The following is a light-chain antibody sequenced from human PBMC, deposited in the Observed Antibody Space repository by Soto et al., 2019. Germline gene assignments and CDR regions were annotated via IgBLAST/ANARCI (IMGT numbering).Light chain of an antibody. Sequence: DVVMTQSPLSLPVTLGQPASISCRSSQGLVYINGHTYLNWFQQRPGQSPRRLIYEVSNRDSGVPDRFSGSGSGTDFILKISRVEADDVGVYYCVQGTHWPFTFGPGTKVDIK. CDR1: QGLVYINGHTY. J-gene: IGKJ3*01. CDR2: EVS. CDR3: VQGTHWPFT. V-gene: IGKV2-30*01.